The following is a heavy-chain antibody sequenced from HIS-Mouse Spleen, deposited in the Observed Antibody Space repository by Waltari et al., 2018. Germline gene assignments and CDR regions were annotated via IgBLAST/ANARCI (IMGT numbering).Heavy chain of an antibody. D-gene: IGHD6-13*01. Sequence: QLQLQESGPGLVKPSETLSLTCTVSGGSISSSSYYWGWIRQPPGKGREWIGCIYYSGSTCYTPSLKSRVTISVDTSKNQFSLKLSSVTAADTAVYYCARLAAAGTYWGQGTLVTVSS. CDR1: GGSISSSSYY. CDR3: ARLAAAGTY. V-gene: IGHV4-39*07. J-gene: IGHJ4*02. CDR2: IYYSGST.